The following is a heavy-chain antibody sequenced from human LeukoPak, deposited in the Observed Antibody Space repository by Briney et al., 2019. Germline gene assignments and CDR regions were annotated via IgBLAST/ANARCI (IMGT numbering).Heavy chain of an antibody. CDR3: AKAVVPAAIKSNWFDP. CDR2: ISYDGSNK. V-gene: IGHV3-30*18. D-gene: IGHD2-2*01. CDR1: GFTFSSYG. Sequence: PGGSLRLSCAASGFTFSSYGMHWVRQAPGKGLEWVAVISYDGSNKYYADSVKGRFTISRDNSKNTLYLQMNSLRAEDTAVYYCAKAVVPAAIKSNWFDPWGQGTLVTVSS. J-gene: IGHJ5*02.